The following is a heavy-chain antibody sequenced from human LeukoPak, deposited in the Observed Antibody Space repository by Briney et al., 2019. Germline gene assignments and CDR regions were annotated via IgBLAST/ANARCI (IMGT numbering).Heavy chain of an antibody. CDR3: VRDPDALDY. CDR1: GFTFSGYS. CDR2: IRCSASPI. J-gene: IGHJ4*02. V-gene: IGHV3-48*02. Sequence: GGSLRLSCAASGFTFSGYSMNWVRQAPGKGLEWVAYIRCSASPIYYVDSLKGRFTISRYNAKNSLYLQMNSLRDEDTAVYFCVRDPDALDYWGQGTLVTVSS.